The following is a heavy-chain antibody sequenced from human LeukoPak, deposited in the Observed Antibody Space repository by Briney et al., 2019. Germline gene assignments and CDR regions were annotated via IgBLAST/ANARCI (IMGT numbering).Heavy chain of an antibody. V-gene: IGHV4-61*02. Sequence: SETLSLTCTVSGGSISSGSYYWSWIRQPAGKGLEWIGRIYTSGSTNYNPSLKIRVTISVDTSKNQFSLKLSSVTAADTTVYYCARAAALGLDYWSQGTLVTVSS. CDR3: ARAAALGLDY. CDR2: IYTSGST. J-gene: IGHJ4*02. D-gene: IGHD6-13*01. CDR1: GGSISSGSYY.